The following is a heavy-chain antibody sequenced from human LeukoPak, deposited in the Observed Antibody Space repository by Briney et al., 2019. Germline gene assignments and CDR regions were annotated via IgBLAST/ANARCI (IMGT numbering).Heavy chain of an antibody. V-gene: IGHV3-23*01. CDR3: AKYFDYGDYL. J-gene: IGHJ4*02. CDR2: INADGVDT. Sequence: GGSLRLSCAASGFAFSSYAMEWVRQAPGKGLEWVSGINADGVDTNSADSVKGRFTISRDNSKNTLFLQMINLTAADTAIYYCAKYFDYGDYLWGPGTLVTVSS. CDR1: GFAFSSYA. D-gene: IGHD4-17*01.